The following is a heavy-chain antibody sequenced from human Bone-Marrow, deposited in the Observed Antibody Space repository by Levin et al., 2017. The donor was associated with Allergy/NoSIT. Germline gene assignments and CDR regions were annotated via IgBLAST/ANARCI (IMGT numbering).Heavy chain of an antibody. Sequence: PGGSLRLSCAASGFTFSSYDMHWVRQATGKGLEWVSAIGTAGDTYYPGSVKGRFTISRENAKNSLYLQMNSLRAGDTAVYYCAKTLGPPPKTQWLPLLDYWGQGTLVTVSS. CDR2: IGTAGDT. J-gene: IGHJ4*02. V-gene: IGHV3-13*01. D-gene: IGHD6-19*01. CDR3: AKTLGPPPKTQWLPLLDY. CDR1: GFTFSSYD.